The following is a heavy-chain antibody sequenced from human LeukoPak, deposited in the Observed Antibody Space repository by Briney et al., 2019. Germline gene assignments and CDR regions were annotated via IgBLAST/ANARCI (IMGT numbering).Heavy chain of an antibody. J-gene: IGHJ2*01. CDR2: IYHSGST. CDR3: ARYLGYCTNGVCYTAPWYFDL. D-gene: IGHD2-8*01. CDR1: GGSISSGGYY. Sequence: SETLSLTCTVSGGSISSGGYYWSWIRQPPGKGLEWIGYIYHSGSTYYNPSLKSRVTISVDRSKNQFSLKLSSVTAADTAVYYCARYLGYCTNGVCYTAPWYFDLWGRGTLVTVSS. V-gene: IGHV4-30-2*01.